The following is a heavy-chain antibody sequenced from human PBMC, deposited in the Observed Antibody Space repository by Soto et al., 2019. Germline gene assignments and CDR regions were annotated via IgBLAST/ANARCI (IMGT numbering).Heavy chain of an antibody. D-gene: IGHD2-15*01. CDR2: IYYSGST. Sequence: SETLRLSCAASGFTFSSYAMSWIRQPPGKGLEWIGSIYYSGSTYYNPSLKSRVTISVDTSKNQFSLKLSSVTAADTAVYYCARERGYCSGGSCPVDYWGQGTLVTVSS. CDR3: ARERGYCSGGSCPVDY. V-gene: IGHV4-39*02. CDR1: GFTFSSYA. J-gene: IGHJ4*02.